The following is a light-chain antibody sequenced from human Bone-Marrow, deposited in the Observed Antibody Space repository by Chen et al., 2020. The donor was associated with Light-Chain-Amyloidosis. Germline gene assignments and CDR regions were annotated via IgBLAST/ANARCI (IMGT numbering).Light chain of an antibody. CDR3: HQRSNWLPYT. CDR2: DTF. V-gene: IGKV3-11*01. J-gene: IGKJ2*01. CDR1: QSVSSY. Sequence: EIVLTQSPATLSLSPGERATLSCRASQSVSSYLAWYQQKPGQAPRLLIHDTFNRATGTPARCSGSGYGTDFTLTISSLEPEDFAVYYCHQRSNWLPYTFGQWTKLEIK.